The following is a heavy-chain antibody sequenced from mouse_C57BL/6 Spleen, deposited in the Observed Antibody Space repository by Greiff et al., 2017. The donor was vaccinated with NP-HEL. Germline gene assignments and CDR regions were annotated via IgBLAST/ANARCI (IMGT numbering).Heavy chain of an antibody. J-gene: IGHJ4*01. CDR1: GYTFTGYY. CDR3: ARTDDYALYAMDY. CDR2: INPNNGGT. V-gene: IGHV1-26*01. D-gene: IGHD2-4*01. Sequence: EVQLQQSGPELVKPGASVKISCKASGYTFTGYYMNWVQQSPGKSLEWIGDINPNNGGTSYHQKFKGKATLTVDTSSSTAYMELRSLTSEDSAVYYCARTDDYALYAMDYWGQGTSVTVSS.